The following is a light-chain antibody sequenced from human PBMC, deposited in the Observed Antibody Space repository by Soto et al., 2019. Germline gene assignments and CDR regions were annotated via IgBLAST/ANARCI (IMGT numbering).Light chain of an antibody. J-gene: IGKJ2*01. CDR2: GAS. CDR3: QQYNNWPPYT. Sequence: EIVMTQSPATLSVSPGERATLSCRASQSVSSNLAWYQQKPGQAPRLLIYGASTRATGIPARFSGSGSGTEFTLTISSLQSEDFALYSCQQYNNWPPYTFGQGTKREIK. V-gene: IGKV3-15*01. CDR1: QSVSSN.